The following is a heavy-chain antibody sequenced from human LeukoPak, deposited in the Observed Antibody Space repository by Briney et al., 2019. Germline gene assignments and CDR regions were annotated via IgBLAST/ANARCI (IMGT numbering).Heavy chain of an antibody. CDR3: ARSYCSSTTCPTDY. Sequence: PGGSLRLSCAASGFTFSSYSMKWVRKAPGKGLEWVSSISSTDSYIYYADSVKGRFTISRDNAKNSLYLQMNSLRAEDTAVYYCARSYCSSTTCPTDYWGQGTLVTVSS. V-gene: IGHV3-21*01. CDR2: ISSTDSYI. J-gene: IGHJ4*02. CDR1: GFTFSSYS. D-gene: IGHD2-2*01.